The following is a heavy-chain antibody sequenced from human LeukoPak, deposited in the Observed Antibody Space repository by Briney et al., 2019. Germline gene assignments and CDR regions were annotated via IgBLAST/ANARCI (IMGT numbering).Heavy chain of an antibody. CDR1: GYTFTSYG. Sequence: ASVKVSCKASGYTFTSYGISWVRQAPGQGLKWMGWISAYNGNTNYAQKLQGRVTMTTDTSTSTAYMELRSLRSDDTAVYYCAREDWSGYWFDPWGQGTLVTVSS. V-gene: IGHV1-18*01. J-gene: IGHJ5*02. CDR3: AREDWSGYWFDP. D-gene: IGHD3-3*01. CDR2: ISAYNGNT.